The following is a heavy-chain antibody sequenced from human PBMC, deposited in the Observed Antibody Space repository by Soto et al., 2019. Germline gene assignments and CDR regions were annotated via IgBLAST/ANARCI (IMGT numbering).Heavy chain of an antibody. CDR1: GFSLSTSGVG. J-gene: IGHJ6*02. CDR3: APARQPSYYYGMDV. CDR2: IYWDDDK. Sequence: QITLKESGPTLVKPTQTLTLTCTFSGFSLSTSGVGVGWIRQPPGKALEWHALIYWDDDKRYSPSLKSRLTTTKDTSTKQLVLTTTNINPVDTATYYCAPARQPSYYYGMDVWGQGTTVTVSS. V-gene: IGHV2-5*02. D-gene: IGHD1-1*01.